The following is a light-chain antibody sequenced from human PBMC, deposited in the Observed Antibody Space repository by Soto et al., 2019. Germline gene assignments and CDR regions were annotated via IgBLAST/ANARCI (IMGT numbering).Light chain of an antibody. CDR3: QQSYSTPRCN. J-gene: IGKJ3*01. Sequence: DIQMTQSPSSMSASVGDRVTITCRASQSISSYLNWYQQKPWKAPKLLIYAASSVQSGVPSRFSGSGSGTDFTLTISSLQPEDFATYYCQQSYSTPRCNFGPGTKVDIK. CDR2: AAS. V-gene: IGKV1-39*01. CDR1: QSISSY.